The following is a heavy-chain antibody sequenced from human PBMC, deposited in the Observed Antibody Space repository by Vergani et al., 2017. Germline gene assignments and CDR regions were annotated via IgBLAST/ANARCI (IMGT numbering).Heavy chain of an antibody. J-gene: IGHJ4*02. D-gene: IGHD3-10*01. V-gene: IGHV3-66*04. CDR2: IYSGGST. CDR3: ASHIWFGESPLDY. CDR1: GFTFSSYA. Sequence: EVQLVESGGGLVQPGGSLRLSCAASGFTFSSYAMSWVRQAPGKGLEWVSVIYSGGSTYYADSVKGRFTISRDNSKNTLYLQMNSLRAEDTAVYYCASHIWFGESPLDYWGQGTLVTVSS.